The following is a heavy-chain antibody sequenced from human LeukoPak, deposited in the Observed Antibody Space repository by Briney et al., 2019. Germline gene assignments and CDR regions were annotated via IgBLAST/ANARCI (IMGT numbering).Heavy chain of an antibody. Sequence: PGGSLRLSCAASGFTFSSYGMHWVRQAPGKGLEWVAVISYDGSNKYYADSVKGRFTISRDNSKNTLYLQMNSLRAEDTAVYYCAREEYNWNGVFDHWGQGTLVTVSS. CDR2: ISYDGSNK. V-gene: IGHV3-30*03. D-gene: IGHD1-1*01. J-gene: IGHJ4*02. CDR1: GFTFSSYG. CDR3: AREEYNWNGVFDH.